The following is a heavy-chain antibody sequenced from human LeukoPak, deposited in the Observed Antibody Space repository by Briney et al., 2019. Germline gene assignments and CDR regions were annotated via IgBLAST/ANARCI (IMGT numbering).Heavy chain of an antibody. CDR2: IYHSGST. Sequence: SETLSLTCTVSGYSISSGYYWGWIRQPPGKGLEWIGSIYHSGSTYYNPSLKSRVTISVDTSKNRFSLKMSSVTAADTAVYYCARAFGRRYCNGGSCYRDFDYWAQGTLVTVSS. J-gene: IGHJ4*02. V-gene: IGHV4-38-2*02. D-gene: IGHD2-15*01. CDR3: ARAFGRRYCNGGSCYRDFDY. CDR1: GYSISSGYY.